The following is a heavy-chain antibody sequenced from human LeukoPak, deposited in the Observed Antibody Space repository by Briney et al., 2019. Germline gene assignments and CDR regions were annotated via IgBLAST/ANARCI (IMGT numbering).Heavy chain of an antibody. CDR2: INPNTGGT. J-gene: IGHJ3*02. D-gene: IGHD3-10*01. Sequence: ASVKVSCNASGYTFTGYHIYWVRQAPGQGLEWMGWINPNTGGTNYAQKFQGRVTMTRDTSISTAFMELSRLRSDDTAVYYCARNYYGSSPAFDIWGQGTMVTVSS. CDR1: GYTFTGYH. V-gene: IGHV1-2*02. CDR3: ARNYYGSSPAFDI.